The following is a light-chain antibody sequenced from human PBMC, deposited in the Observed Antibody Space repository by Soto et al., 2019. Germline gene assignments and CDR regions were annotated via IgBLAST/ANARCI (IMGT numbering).Light chain of an antibody. Sequence: QSALTQPASVSGSPGRSITISCTGTSSDVGVYNYVSWYKQHPGKAPKLMIYEVSNRPSGVSNRFSGSKSGNTAALTISGLQAEDEADYYCFSYTSSSTRVFGGGTKVTVL. CDR1: SSDVGVYNY. J-gene: IGLJ2*01. CDR2: EVS. V-gene: IGLV2-14*01. CDR3: FSYTSSSTRV.